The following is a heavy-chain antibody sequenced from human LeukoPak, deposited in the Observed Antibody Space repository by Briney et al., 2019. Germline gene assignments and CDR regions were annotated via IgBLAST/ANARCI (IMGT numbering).Heavy chain of an antibody. V-gene: IGHV3-23*01. D-gene: IGHD1-1*01. CDR2: ISGGSGTT. CDR3: ARSTTPDY. CDR1: GFTFSSYA. J-gene: IGHJ4*02. Sequence: GGSLRLSCAASGFTFSSYAMSWVRQAPGKGLEWVSTISGGSGTTYYADSVQGRFTISRDNAKNSLYLQMNSLRAEDTAVYYCARSTTPDYWGQGTLVTVSS.